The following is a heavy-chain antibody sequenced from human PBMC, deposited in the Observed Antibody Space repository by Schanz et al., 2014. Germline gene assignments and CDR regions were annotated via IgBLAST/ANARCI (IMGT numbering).Heavy chain of an antibody. CDR3: ATMWAYCTITTCHTLEPFDV. CDR2: IVPIAGIT. CDR1: GGTFSSDT. V-gene: IGHV1-69*02. D-gene: IGHD2-2*01. Sequence: QVHLVQSGAEVKKPGSSVKVSCKASGGTFSSDTFSWVRQAPGQGLEWMGRIVPIAGITNYAQRFQGRVTITADKSSDTAYMELSSLRSEDTAVYYCATMWAYCTITTCHTLEPFDVWGQGTMVTVSS. J-gene: IGHJ3*01.